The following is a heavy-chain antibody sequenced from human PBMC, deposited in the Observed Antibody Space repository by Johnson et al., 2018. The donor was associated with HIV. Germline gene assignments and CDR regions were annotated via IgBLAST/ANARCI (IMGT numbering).Heavy chain of an antibody. CDR2: IYSGGDT. J-gene: IGHJ3*02. CDR3: ARELGYSSSNDAFDI. CDR1: GLIVSDNY. D-gene: IGHD6-13*01. Sequence: VQLVESGGGLMQPGGSLRLSCEASGLIVSDNYMNWVRQAPGKGLEWVSVIYSGGDTYYSDSVMGRFTISRDTSKNTLYLQMNSLRAEDTAVYYCARELGYSSSNDAFDIWGQGTMVTVSP. V-gene: IGHV3-66*03.